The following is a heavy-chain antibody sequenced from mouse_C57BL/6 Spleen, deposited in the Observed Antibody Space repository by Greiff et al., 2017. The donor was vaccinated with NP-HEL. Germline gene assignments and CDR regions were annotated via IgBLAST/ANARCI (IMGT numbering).Heavy chain of an antibody. Sequence: VQLQQSGAELVRPGTSVKMSCKASGYTFTNYWIGWAKQRPGHGLEWIGDIYPGGGYTNYNEKFKGKATLTADKSSSTAYIQFSSLTSEDSAIYYCARYNGHYAMDYWGQGTSVTVSS. V-gene: IGHV1-63*01. D-gene: IGHD1-2*01. CDR1: GYTFTNYW. CDR2: IYPGGGYT. J-gene: IGHJ4*01. CDR3: ARYNGHYAMDY.